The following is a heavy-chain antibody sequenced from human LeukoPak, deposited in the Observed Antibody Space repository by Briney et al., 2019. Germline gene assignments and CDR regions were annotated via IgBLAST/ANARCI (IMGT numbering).Heavy chain of an antibody. Sequence: PSETLSLTCTVSGGSISSGGYYWSWIRQHPGKGLEWIGYIYYSGSTYYNPSLKSRVTISVDTSKNQFSLKLSSVTAADTAVYYCARGEESYYDFWSGCYSGWFDPWGQGTLVTVSS. J-gene: IGHJ5*02. V-gene: IGHV4-31*03. CDR3: ARGEESYYDFWSGCYSGWFDP. CDR2: IYYSGST. D-gene: IGHD3-3*01. CDR1: GGSISSGGYY.